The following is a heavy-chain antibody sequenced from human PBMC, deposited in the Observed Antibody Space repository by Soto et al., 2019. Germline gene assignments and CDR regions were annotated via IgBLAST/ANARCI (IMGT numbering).Heavy chain of an antibody. CDR2: INPNSVGT. D-gene: IGHD3-10*01. J-gene: IGHJ3*02. V-gene: IGHV1-2*02. CDR3: AIWAMVRAALGLDI. CDR1: GYTFTGHY. Sequence: DSVKVSCKASGYTFTGHYMHWVRQAPGQGLEWMGWINPNSVGTNYAQKFQGRVTMTRDTSISTAYMELSRLRSDDTAVYYCAIWAMVRAALGLDIWAQRKTVTVSS.